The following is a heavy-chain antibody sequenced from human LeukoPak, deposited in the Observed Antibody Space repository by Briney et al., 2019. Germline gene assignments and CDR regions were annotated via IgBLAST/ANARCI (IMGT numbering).Heavy chain of an antibody. CDR3: AKCYGSGTFYNRNDYYGMDV. D-gene: IGHD3-10*01. Sequence: PGGSLRLSCATSGFTFSSYAMIWVRQAPGKGLEWVSTISGDGGSTYYADSVKGRFTISRDNSKNTLYLQMNSLRAEDTAVYYCAKCYGSGTFYNRNDYYGMDVWGQGTTVTVSS. CDR1: GFTFSSYA. V-gene: IGHV3-23*01. J-gene: IGHJ6*02. CDR2: ISGDGGST.